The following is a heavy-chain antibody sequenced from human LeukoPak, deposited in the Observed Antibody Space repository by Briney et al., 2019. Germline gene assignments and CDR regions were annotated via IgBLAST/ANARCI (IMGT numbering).Heavy chain of an antibody. CDR2: IYYSGST. J-gene: IGHJ3*02. V-gene: IGHV4-59*01. Sequence: SETLSLTCSVSGGSISTYYWSWIRQPPGKRLEWIGYIYYSGSTNYNPSLKSRVTISVDTSKNQFPLELSSVTAADTAVYYCARAYYYGSGYDAFDIWGQGTMVTVSS. CDR3: ARAYYYGSGYDAFDI. D-gene: IGHD3-10*01. CDR1: GGSISTYY.